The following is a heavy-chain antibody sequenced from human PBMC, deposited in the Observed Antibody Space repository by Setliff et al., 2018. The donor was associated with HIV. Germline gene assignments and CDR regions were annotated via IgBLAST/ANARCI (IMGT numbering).Heavy chain of an antibody. CDR2: MNPYSGNT. V-gene: IGHV1-8*01. Sequence: ASVKVSCKASGYTFTTYSLHWVRQATGQGFEWMVWMNPYSGNTGFAQSFQGRLTMTRNTSINTAYMELTSLTSEDTAVYYRARVEGVKWLGPWGQGILVTVSS. J-gene: IGHJ5*02. D-gene: IGHD2-21*01. CDR3: ARVEGVKWLGP. CDR1: GYTFTTYS.